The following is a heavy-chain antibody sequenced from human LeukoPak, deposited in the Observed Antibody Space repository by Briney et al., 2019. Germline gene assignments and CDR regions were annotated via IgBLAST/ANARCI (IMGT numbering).Heavy chain of an antibody. D-gene: IGHD3-3*01. V-gene: IGHV3-21*01. Sequence: GGSLRLSCAASGFTFSSNSMNWVRQAPGKGLEWVSSISSTSTYIYYADSVKGRFTISRDNAKNSLYLRMNSLRAEDTAVYYCARGGLRSQLHWFDPWGQGTLVTVSS. CDR3: ARGGLRSQLHWFDP. CDR2: ISSTSTYI. J-gene: IGHJ5*02. CDR1: GFTFSSNS.